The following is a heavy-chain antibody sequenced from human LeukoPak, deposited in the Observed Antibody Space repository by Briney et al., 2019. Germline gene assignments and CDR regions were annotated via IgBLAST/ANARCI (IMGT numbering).Heavy chain of an antibody. V-gene: IGHV4-30-2*01. D-gene: IGHD5-12*01. CDR1: GGSISSGGYY. Sequence: PSQTLSLTCTVSGGSISSGGYYWSWIRQPPGKGLEWIGYIYHSGSTYYNPSVKSRVTISIDTSSHQFSLKVNYVTAADTAVYYCGRGFGSGYDFPTYFFGMDLWGRGTTVTVSS. J-gene: IGHJ6*02. CDR3: GRGFGSGYDFPTYFFGMDL. CDR2: IYHSGST.